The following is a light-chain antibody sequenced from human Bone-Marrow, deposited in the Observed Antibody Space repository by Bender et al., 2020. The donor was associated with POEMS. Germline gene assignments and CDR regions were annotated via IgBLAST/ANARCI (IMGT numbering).Light chain of an antibody. Sequence: QSALTQPASVSGSPGQSITISCTGTSSDIGKYNLVSWYQQQPGKAPQLMIYEVNKRPSGVSHRFSGSKSGNTASLTISGLQAEDEADYYCSSYARSSTLYVFGTATKVTVL. J-gene: IGLJ1*01. CDR2: EVN. CDR1: SSDIGKYNL. CDR3: SSYARSSTLYV. V-gene: IGLV2-14*02.